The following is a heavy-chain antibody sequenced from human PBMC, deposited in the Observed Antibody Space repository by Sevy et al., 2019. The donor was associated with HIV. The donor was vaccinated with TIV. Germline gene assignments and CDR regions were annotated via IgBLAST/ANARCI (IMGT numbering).Heavy chain of an antibody. J-gene: IGHJ4*02. Sequence: GGSLRLSCGASGFIFSNAWMSWVRQAPGKALEWVGRIKSKADGGTPDYAAPVKGTFTISRADSINTLYLQMNSLRTDDTAVYYCGYSEYGYYYDYWGQGTLVTVSS. V-gene: IGHV3-15*01. CDR3: GYSEYGYYYDY. D-gene: IGHD1-26*01. CDR2: IKSKADGGTP. CDR1: GFIFSNAW.